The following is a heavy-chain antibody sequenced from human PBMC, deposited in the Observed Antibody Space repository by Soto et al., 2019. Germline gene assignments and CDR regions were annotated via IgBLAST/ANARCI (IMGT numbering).Heavy chain of an antibody. J-gene: IGHJ6*02. CDR2: INHSGST. Sequence: SETLSLTCAVYGGSFSGYYWSWIRQPPGKGLEWIGEINHSGSTNYNPSLKSRVTISVDPSKNQFSLKLSSVTAADTAVYYGARDGDSSGWYGRYYYGMDVWGQGTTVT. V-gene: IGHV4-34*01. CDR1: GGSFSGYY. D-gene: IGHD6-19*01. CDR3: ARDGDSSGWYGRYYYGMDV.